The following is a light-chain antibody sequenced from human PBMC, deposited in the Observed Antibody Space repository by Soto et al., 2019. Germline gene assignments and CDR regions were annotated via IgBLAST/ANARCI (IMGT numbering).Light chain of an antibody. CDR3: SSWDDTLNGVL. CDR2: SDN. Sequence: QSVLTQPPSASGTPGQRVTISCSGSRSNIGSNAVNWYQQLPDTAPKLLIHSDNKRPSGVPDRFSGSKSGTSASLAISGLQSEDEVDYYCSSWDDTLNGVLFGGGTKLTVL. V-gene: IGLV1-44*01. CDR1: RSNIGSNA. J-gene: IGLJ2*01.